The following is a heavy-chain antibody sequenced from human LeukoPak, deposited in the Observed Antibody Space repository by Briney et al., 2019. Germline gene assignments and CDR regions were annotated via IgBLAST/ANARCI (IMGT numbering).Heavy chain of an antibody. CDR3: ARDYLAVAGADY. CDR2: ISYDGSNK. CDR1: RFTFSSYA. Sequence: PGRSLRLSCAASRFTFSSYAMHWVRQAPGKGLEWVAVISYDGSNKYYADSVKGRFTISRDNSKNTLYLQMNSLRAEDTAVYYCARDYLAVAGADYWGQGTLVTVSS. V-gene: IGHV3-30*04. J-gene: IGHJ4*02. D-gene: IGHD6-19*01.